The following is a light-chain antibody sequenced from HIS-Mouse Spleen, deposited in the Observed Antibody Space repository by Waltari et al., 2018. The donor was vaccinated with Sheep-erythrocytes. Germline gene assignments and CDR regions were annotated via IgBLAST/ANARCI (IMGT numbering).Light chain of an antibody. Sequence: QSALTQPASVSGSPGQSITISCTGTSSDVGSYNLVSWYQQHPGKAPKLMFYEGSKRPSGVSNRLSGAKSGNTASLTISGLQAEDEADYYCCSYAGSSTPWVFGGGTKLTVL. CDR2: EGS. V-gene: IGLV2-23*01. J-gene: IGLJ3*02. CDR3: CSYAGSSTPWV. CDR1: SSDVGSYNL.